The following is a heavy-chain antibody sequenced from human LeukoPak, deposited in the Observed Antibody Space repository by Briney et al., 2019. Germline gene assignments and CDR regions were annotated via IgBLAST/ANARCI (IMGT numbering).Heavy chain of an antibody. V-gene: IGHV3-23*01. J-gene: IGHJ4*02. Sequence: PGGSLRLSCVASGFTFSRHGMNWVRQAPGKGLEWVSGISPSGDIKYYVDSVKGRFTVSRDNSKNTLYLQINSLRDEDTAVYYCAKDDARLQYNDWGQGTLVTVSS. CDR3: AKDDARLQYND. CDR2: ISPSGDIK. CDR1: GFTFSRHG. D-gene: IGHD5-24*01.